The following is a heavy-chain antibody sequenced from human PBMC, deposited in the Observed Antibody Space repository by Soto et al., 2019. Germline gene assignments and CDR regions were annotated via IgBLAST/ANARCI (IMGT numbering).Heavy chain of an antibody. V-gene: IGHV3-33*01. CDR2: IVRDGSEK. CDR1: GFIFSGYG. Sequence: QVQLVESGGGVVQPGRSLILSCAASGFIFSGYGMHWVRQAPGKGLEWLAVIVRDGSEKYYGDSVKGRFTVSRDNSNNMLYLEMSSLRVDDTAVYYCARDDDYVDNGLDHWGQGTLVTVSS. D-gene: IGHD4-17*01. CDR3: ARDDDYVDNGLDH. J-gene: IGHJ4*02.